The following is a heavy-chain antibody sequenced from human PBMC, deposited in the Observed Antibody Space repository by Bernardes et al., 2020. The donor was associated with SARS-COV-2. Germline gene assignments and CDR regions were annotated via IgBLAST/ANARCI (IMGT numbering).Heavy chain of an antibody. CDR1: GFTFSGFS. Sequence: LRLSCAASGFTFSGFSMNWVRQAPGKGLEWVSHISGSSTIYYADSVKGRFTISRDNAKNSLYLQMNSLRDEDTAVYYCAREAVVGATRQYYFDYWGQGTLVTVSS. J-gene: IGHJ4*02. CDR3: AREAVVGATRQYYFDY. D-gene: IGHD1-26*01. CDR2: ISGSSTI. V-gene: IGHV3-48*02.